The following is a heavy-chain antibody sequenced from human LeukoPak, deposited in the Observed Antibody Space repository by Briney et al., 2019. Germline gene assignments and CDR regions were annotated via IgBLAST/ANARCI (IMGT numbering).Heavy chain of an antibody. CDR3: AKDERYFDWSPTGGPDY. CDR1: GFTFSSYG. CDR2: IRYDGSNK. V-gene: IGHV3-30*02. Sequence: GGSLRLSCAASGFTFSSYGMHWVRQAPGKGLEWVAFIRYDGSNKYYADSVKGRFTISRDNSKNTLYLQMNSLRAEDTAVYYCAKDERYFDWSPTGGPDYWGQGTLVTVSS. D-gene: IGHD3-9*01. J-gene: IGHJ4*02.